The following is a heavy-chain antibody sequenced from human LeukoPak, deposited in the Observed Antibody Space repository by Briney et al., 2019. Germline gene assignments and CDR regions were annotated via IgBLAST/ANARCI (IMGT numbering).Heavy chain of an antibody. J-gene: IGHJ6*03. V-gene: IGHV7-4-1*02. CDR3: ARDLPSGNYNYYYMDV. Sequence: ASVKVSCKASGYTFTSYAMNWVRQAPGQGLEWMGWINTNTGNPTYAQGFTGRFVFSLDTSVSTAYLQISSLKAEDTAVYYCARDLPSGNYNYYYMDVWGKGTTVTVSS. CDR1: GYTFTSYA. D-gene: IGHD2-2*01. CDR2: INTNTGNP.